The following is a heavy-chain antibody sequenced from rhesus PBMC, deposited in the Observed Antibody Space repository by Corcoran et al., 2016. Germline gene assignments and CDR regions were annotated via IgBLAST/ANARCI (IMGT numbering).Heavy chain of an antibody. V-gene: IGHV3S16*01. CDR2: NRSASRYI. CDR1: GFTFSSYG. Sequence: EVQLVESGGGVVQPGGSLRLSCAASGFTFSSYGMSWVRQAPGKGLEWVLTNRSASRYIYYADSVKGRFTISRDNAKNSLSLQMNSLRAEDTAVYYCSSGTMPPLDYWGQGVLVTVSS. J-gene: IGHJ4*01. D-gene: IGHD2-2*01. CDR3: SSGTMPPLDY.